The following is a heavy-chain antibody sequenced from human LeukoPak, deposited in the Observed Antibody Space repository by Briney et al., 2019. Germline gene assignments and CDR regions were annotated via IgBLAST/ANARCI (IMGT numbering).Heavy chain of an antibody. J-gene: IGHJ4*02. CDR3: ARDLFRYLAAAGYGY. D-gene: IGHD6-13*01. V-gene: IGHV3-30-3*01. Sequence: GGSLRLSCAASGFTFSSYAMHWVRQAPGKGLERVAVISYDGSNKYYADSVKGRFTISRDNSKNTLYLQMNSLRAEDTAVYYCARDLFRYLAAAGYGYWGQGTLVTVSS. CDR2: ISYDGSNK. CDR1: GFTFSSYA.